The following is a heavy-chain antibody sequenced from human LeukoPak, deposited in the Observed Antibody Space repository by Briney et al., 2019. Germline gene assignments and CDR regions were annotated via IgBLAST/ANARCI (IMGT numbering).Heavy chain of an antibody. CDR1: GFTFSSYD. CDR3: AKDRSYYDSSGYLSPNGYFDY. V-gene: IGHV3-13*04. CDR2: IGTAGDT. Sequence: GGSLRLSCAASGFTFSSYDMHWVRQATGKGLEWVSAIGTAGDTYYPGSVKGRFTISRDNSKNTLYLQMNSLRAEDTAVYYCAKDRSYYDSSGYLSPNGYFDYWGQGTLVTVSS. J-gene: IGHJ4*02. D-gene: IGHD3-22*01.